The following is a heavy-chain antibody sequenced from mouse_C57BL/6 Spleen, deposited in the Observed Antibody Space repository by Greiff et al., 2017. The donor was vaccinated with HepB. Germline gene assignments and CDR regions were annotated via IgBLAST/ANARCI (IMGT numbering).Heavy chain of an antibody. D-gene: IGHD1-1*01. J-gene: IGHJ3*01. Sequence: QVQLQQSGPELVKPGASVKISCKASGYAFSSSWMNWVKQRPGKGLEWIGRIYPGDGDTNYNGKFKGKATLTADKSSSTAYMQLSSLTSEDAAVYFCASPSYASSTGFAYWGQGTLVTVSA. V-gene: IGHV1-82*01. CDR3: ASPSYASSTGFAY. CDR1: GYAFSSSW. CDR2: IYPGDGDT.